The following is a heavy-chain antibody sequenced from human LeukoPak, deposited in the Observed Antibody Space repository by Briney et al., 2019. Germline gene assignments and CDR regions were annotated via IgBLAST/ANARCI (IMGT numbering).Heavy chain of an antibody. CDR1: GGSFSSYY. D-gene: IGHD3-22*01. CDR3: ATYYDTFN. V-gene: IGHV4-34*01. J-gene: IGHJ4*03. Sequence: PSDTLSLTCAVYGGSFSSYYCSCVRPPPGNGLEWIGEITDSGTTNSTPSLKTRVTISVDTSKTQFSLKLSSVTAADTAVYYCATYYDTFNWGHGTPVTASS. CDR2: ITDSGTT.